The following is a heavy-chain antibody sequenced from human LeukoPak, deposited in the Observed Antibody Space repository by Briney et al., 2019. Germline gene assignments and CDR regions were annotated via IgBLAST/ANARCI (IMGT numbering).Heavy chain of an antibody. CDR3: ARGTRITFGGVIVYYFDY. CDR1: GYTFTSYA. V-gene: IGHV1-3*01. Sequence: ASVKVSCEASGYTFTSYAMHWVRQAPGQRLEWMRWFNAGNGNTGYAQKFQGRVTMTRNTSISTAYMELSSLRSEDTAVYYCARGTRITFGGVIVYYFDYWGQGTLVTVSS. D-gene: IGHD3-16*02. CDR2: FNAGNGNT. J-gene: IGHJ4*02.